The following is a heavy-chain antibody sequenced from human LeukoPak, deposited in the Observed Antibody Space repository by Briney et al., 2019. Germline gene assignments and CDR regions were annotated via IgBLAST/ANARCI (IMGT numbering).Heavy chain of an antibody. CDR2: IIPIFGTA. CDR1: GYTFTSYG. V-gene: IGHV1-69*13. CDR3: ARDSLSGSYHNWFDP. Sequence: GASVKVSCKASGYTFTSYGISWVRQAPGQGLEWMGGIIPIFGTANYAQKFQGRVTITADESTSTAYMELSGLRSEDTAVYYCARDSLSGSYHNWFDPWGQGTLVTVSS. D-gene: IGHD1-26*01. J-gene: IGHJ5*02.